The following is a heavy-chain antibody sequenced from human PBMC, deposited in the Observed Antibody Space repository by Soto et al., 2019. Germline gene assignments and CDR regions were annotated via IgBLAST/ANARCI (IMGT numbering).Heavy chain of an antibody. D-gene: IGHD6-6*01. V-gene: IGHV1-69*01. J-gene: IGHJ6*02. CDR3: AREVLRAALPYYYYGMDV. CDR2: IIPIFGTA. Sequence: QVQLVQSGAEVKKPGSSVKVSCKASGGTFSSYAISWVRQAPGQGLEWMGGIIPIFGTANYAQKFQGRVTITADESTSTAYMVLSSLRSEDTAVYYCAREVLRAALPYYYYGMDVWGQGTTVTVSS. CDR1: GGTFSSYA.